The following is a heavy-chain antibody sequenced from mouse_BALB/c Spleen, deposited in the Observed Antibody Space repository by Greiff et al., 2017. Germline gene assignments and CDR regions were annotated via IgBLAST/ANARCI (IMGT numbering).Heavy chain of an antibody. CDR2: ISSGGST. Sequence: EVMLVESGGGLVKPGGSLKLSCAASGFTFSSYAMSWVRQTPEKRLEWVASISSGGSTYYPDSVKGRFTISRDNARNILYLQMSSLRSEDTAMYYCARRGGYDGYFDYWGQGTTLTVSS. CDR3: ARRGGYDGYFDY. V-gene: IGHV5-6-5*01. J-gene: IGHJ2*01. CDR1: GFTFSSYA. D-gene: IGHD2-2*01.